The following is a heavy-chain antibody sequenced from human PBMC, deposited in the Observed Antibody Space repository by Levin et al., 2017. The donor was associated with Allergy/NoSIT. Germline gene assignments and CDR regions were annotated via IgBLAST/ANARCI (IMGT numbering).Heavy chain of an antibody. J-gene: IGHJ5*02. CDR3: ATATAAGWLDP. V-gene: IGHV1-24*01. CDR2: YDAEEGET. CDR1: GDTLIQSS. Sequence: ASVKVSCKISGDTLIQSSMHWVRQAPGKGLEWMGGYDAEEGETKYAQQFQGRLTMSEDTSTDTAYMELNSLRSDETAIYYCATATAAGWLDPWGQGTLVTVSS. D-gene: IGHD6-13*01.